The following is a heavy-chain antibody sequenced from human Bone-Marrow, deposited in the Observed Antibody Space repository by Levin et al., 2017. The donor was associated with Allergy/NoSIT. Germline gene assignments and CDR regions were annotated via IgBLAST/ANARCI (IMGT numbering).Heavy chain of an antibody. CDR2: IHTRGST. J-gene: IGHJ4*02. V-gene: IGHV4-4*07. D-gene: IGHD3-3*01. Sequence: SETLSLTCTVSGGSISNYYWSWVRQPAGKGLEWIGRIHTRGSTNYNPSLKSRVTMSVDTSKNQFSLRLTSVTAADTAVYYCAKDYDFWSGYIGSDYWGQGTLVTVSS. CDR1: GGSISNYY. CDR3: AKDYDFWSGYIGSDY.